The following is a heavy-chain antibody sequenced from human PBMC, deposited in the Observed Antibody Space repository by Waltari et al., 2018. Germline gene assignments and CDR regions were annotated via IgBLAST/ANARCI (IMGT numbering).Heavy chain of an antibody. V-gene: IGHV3-7*01. CDR2: IKQDGSEK. J-gene: IGHJ4*02. D-gene: IGHD2-15*01. Sequence: EVQLVESGGGLVQPGGSLRLSCAASGFTFSSYWMSWVRQAPGKGLGWVANIKQDGSEKYYVDSVKGRFTISRDNAKISLYLQMNSLRAEDTAVYYCARGHRYCSGGSCFGGGDFDYWGQGTLVTVSS. CDR1: GFTFSSYW. CDR3: ARGHRYCSGGSCFGGGDFDY.